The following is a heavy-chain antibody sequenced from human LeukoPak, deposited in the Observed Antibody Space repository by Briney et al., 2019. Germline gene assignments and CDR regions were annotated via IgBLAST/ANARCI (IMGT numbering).Heavy chain of an antibody. V-gene: IGHV3-23*01. J-gene: IGHJ5*02. CDR2: ISGSGGST. CDR3: AKDSLGSSSKNWFDP. Sequence: GGSLRLSCAASAFTFSSHAMSWVRQTPGKGLEWVSAISGSGGSTYYADSVKGRFTISRDNSKNTLYLQMNSLRAEDTAVYYCAKDSLGSSSKNWFDPWGQGTLVTVSS. CDR1: AFTFSSHA. D-gene: IGHD6-13*01.